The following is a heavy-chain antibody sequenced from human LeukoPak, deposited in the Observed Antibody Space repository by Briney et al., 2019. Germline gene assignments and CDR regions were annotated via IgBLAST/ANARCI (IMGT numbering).Heavy chain of an antibody. V-gene: IGHV1-18*01. Sequence: GASVRVSCKTSGFTFANYGINWVRQAPGQGLEWMGWVSAYKDSTNFAQKFQGRVTMTTDTSTSTAYMELRSLRSDDTAVYYCARDRWSSSSSEGALDIWGQGTMVTVSS. CDR3: ARDRWSSSSSEGALDI. D-gene: IGHD6-6*01. CDR1: GFTFANYG. CDR2: VSAYKDST. J-gene: IGHJ3*02.